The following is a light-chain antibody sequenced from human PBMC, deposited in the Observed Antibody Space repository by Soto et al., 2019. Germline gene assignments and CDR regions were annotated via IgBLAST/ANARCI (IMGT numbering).Light chain of an antibody. Sequence: ENVLTQSPGTLSLSPGERATLSCRASQSVSSRYLAWYQQKPGQAPRILIYGASSRATGIPDRFSGGGSGTDFTRTISRLEPEDFALYYCQQYVSSPPGYTFDQGTKLEIK. CDR1: QSVSSRY. V-gene: IGKV3-20*01. J-gene: IGKJ2*01. CDR3: QQYVSSPPGYT. CDR2: GAS.